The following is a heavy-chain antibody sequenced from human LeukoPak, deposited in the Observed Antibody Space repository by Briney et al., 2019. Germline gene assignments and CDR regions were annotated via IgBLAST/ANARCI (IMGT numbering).Heavy chain of an antibody. CDR1: GFTFSSYG. J-gene: IGHJ5*02. D-gene: IGHD3-22*01. CDR3: AKDVYYYGNSGFLS. CDR2: ISYDARSN. V-gene: IGHV3-30*18. Sequence: PGRSLRLSCAASGFTFSSYGMHWVRQAPGKGLEWVAVISYDARSNYHVDSVKGRFTISRGNSKNTQYLQMNSLRTEDTAVYYCAKDVYYYGNSGFLSWGQGTLVTVSS.